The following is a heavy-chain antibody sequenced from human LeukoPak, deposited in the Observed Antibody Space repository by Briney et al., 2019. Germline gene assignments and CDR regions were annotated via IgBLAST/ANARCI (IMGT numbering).Heavy chain of an antibody. CDR1: GFTFSNYG. V-gene: IGHV3-23*01. Sequence: GGSLRLSCIASGFTFSNYGMSWVRQTPGKGLEWVSAIHASGDTTYYADFVKGRFSISRDNSKNTLYLQMNSLRAEDTAVYYCARGGKVFDYWGQGTLVTVSS. J-gene: IGHJ4*02. D-gene: IGHD4-23*01. CDR3: ARGGKVFDY. CDR2: IHASGDTT.